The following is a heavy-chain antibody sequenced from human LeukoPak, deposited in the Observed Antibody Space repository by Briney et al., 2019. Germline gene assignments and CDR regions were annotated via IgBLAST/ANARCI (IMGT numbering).Heavy chain of an antibody. V-gene: IGHV4-59*08. CDR2: IYYSGRT. CDR1: GGSISNHY. CDR3: ARRERDSSGLNWFDP. J-gene: IGHJ5*02. D-gene: IGHD6-19*01. Sequence: SETLSLTCTVSGGSISNHYWSWIRQPPGKGLEWIGYIYYSGRTQYNPSLKSRVTMLIDTSRNQFSLKLNSVTATDTAVYYCARRERDSSGLNWFDPWGQGTLVTVSS.